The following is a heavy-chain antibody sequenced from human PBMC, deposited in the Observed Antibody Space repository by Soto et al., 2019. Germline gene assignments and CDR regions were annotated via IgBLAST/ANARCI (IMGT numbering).Heavy chain of an antibody. Sequence: ASVKVSCKASGYTFTIYGIIWVRQAPGQGLEWMGWISAYNGNTNYAQKLQGRVTMTTDTSTSTAYMELRSLRSDDTAVYYCARKRTIFGVVTVDYWGQGTLVTVSS. CDR3: ARKRTIFGVVTVDY. J-gene: IGHJ4*02. CDR2: ISAYNGNT. CDR1: GYTFTIYG. V-gene: IGHV1-18*01. D-gene: IGHD3-3*01.